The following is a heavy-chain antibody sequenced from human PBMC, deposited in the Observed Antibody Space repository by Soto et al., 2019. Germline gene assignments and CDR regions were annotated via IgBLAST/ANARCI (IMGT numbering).Heavy chain of an antibody. CDR2: ISTSGSAI. Sequence: PGGSLRLSCAASGFTFSDYYISWIRQAPGKGLEWVSYISTSGSAIFYADSVKGRFTISRDNAKNSLYLQMKSLRAEDTAVYYCARSSTSWIGLFDYWGQGTLVTV. D-gene: IGHD6-6*01. CDR3: ARSSTSWIGLFDY. CDR1: GFTFSDYY. J-gene: IGHJ4*02. V-gene: IGHV3-11*01.